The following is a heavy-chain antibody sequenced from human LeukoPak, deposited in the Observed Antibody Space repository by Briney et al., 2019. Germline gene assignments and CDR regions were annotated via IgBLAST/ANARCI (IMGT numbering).Heavy chain of an antibody. Sequence: ASVKVSCKASGYTFTGYYMHWVRQAPGQGLEWMGWFNPNSGGTNYAQKFQGRVTMTRDTSISTAYMELSRLRSDDTAVYYCARAPPHLIVVVPFDYWGQGTLVTVSS. CDR3: ARAPPHLIVVVPFDY. CDR1: GYTFTGYY. D-gene: IGHD3-22*01. V-gene: IGHV1-2*02. J-gene: IGHJ4*02. CDR2: FNPNSGGT.